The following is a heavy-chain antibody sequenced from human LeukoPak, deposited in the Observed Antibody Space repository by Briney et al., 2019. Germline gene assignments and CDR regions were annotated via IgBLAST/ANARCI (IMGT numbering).Heavy chain of an antibody. Sequence: GGPLRLSCAASGFTFSSYAMSWVRQAPGKGLEWVSAISGSGGSTYYADSVKGRFTISRDNSKNTLYLQMNSLRAEDTAVYYCAKDTAMAILHFDYWGQGALVTVSS. CDR1: GFTFSSYA. CDR3: AKDTAMAILHFDY. J-gene: IGHJ4*02. D-gene: IGHD5-18*01. V-gene: IGHV3-23*01. CDR2: ISGSGGST.